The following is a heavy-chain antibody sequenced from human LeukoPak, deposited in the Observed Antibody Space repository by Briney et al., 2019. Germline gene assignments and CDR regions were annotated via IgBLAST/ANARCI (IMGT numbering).Heavy chain of an antibody. CDR2: ISWNSGSI. J-gene: IGHJ4*02. D-gene: IGHD3-10*01. Sequence: GGSLRLSCAASGFTFDDYAMHWVRQAPGKGLEWVSGISWNSGSIGYADSVKGRFTISRDNAKNTLYLQMNSLRAEDTAVYFCAKRGVVIRVILVGFHKEAYYFDSWGQGALVTVSS. CDR3: AKRGVVIRVILVGFHKEAYYFDS. V-gene: IGHV3-9*01. CDR1: GFTFDDYA.